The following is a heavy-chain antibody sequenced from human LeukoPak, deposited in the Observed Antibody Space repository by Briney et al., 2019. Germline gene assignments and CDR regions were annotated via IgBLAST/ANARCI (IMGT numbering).Heavy chain of an antibody. J-gene: IGHJ6*02. Sequence: ASVKVSCKASGYTFTSYDINWVRQATGQGLEWMGWMNPNSGNTGYAQKFQGRVTMTRNTSISTAYMELSSLRSEDTAVYYCARSAMGYYYYYGMDVWGQGTTVTVSS. CDR3: ARSAMGYYYYYGMDV. V-gene: IGHV1-8*01. CDR2: MNPNSGNT. CDR1: GYTFTSYD. D-gene: IGHD3-16*01.